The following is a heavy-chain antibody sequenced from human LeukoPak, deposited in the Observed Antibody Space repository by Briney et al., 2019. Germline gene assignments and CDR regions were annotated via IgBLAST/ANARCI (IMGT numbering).Heavy chain of an antibody. CDR3: ARRVGLGEEGWFDP. CDR2: IYYSGST. CDR1: GGSISSYY. Sequence: SGTLSLTCTVSGGSISSYYWSWIRQPPGKGLEWIGYIYYSGSTNYNPSLKSRVTISVDTSKNQFSLKLSSVTAADTAVYYCARRVGLGEEGWFDPWGQGTLVTVSS. V-gene: IGHV4-59*01. D-gene: IGHD3-16*01. J-gene: IGHJ5*02.